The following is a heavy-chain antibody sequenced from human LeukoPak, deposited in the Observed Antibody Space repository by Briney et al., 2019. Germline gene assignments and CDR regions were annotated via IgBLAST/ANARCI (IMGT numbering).Heavy chain of an antibody. CDR3: ARVAYGGNHGGVDY. CDR2: LYYDGNT. CDR1: GGSISTSIYY. D-gene: IGHD4-23*01. Sequence: SETLSLTCTVSGGSISTSIYYWGCIRQTPGKGLEWIGGLYYDGNTYYNPSLESRVTISVDTSKNQFSLKLNSVTAADTAVYYCARVAYGGNHGGVDYWGQGTLVTVSS. J-gene: IGHJ4*02. V-gene: IGHV4-39*01.